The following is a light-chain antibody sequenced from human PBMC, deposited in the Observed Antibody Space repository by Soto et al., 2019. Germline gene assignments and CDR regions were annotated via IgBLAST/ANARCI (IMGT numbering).Light chain of an antibody. CDR2: ANS. V-gene: IGLV1-40*01. J-gene: IGLJ1*01. CDR3: QSYDSSLSGFV. Sequence: QSVLTQPPSVSGAPGQRVTISCTGSRSNIGAGYDVHWYQQLPGTAPKFLIYANSNRPSGVPDRISGSKSGTSASLAITGLQAEDEADYYCQSYDSSLSGFVFGTGTKLTVL. CDR1: RSNIGAGYD.